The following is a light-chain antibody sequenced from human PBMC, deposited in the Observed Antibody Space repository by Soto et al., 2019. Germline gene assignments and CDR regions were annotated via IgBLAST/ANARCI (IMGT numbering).Light chain of an antibody. CDR1: QTTSSW. CDR3: HRYYSYAEA. V-gene: IGKV1-5*03. J-gene: IGKJ1*01. CDR2: KPS. Sequence: DIQMTQSPSTLSGSVGARVTITCRASQTTSSWLAWYPQNPGKAPKLLIYKPSTSTSGVPSRGSGCGSGTEFTLSIRRLQADDFASYYWHRYYSYAEAFGRGTKVDIK.